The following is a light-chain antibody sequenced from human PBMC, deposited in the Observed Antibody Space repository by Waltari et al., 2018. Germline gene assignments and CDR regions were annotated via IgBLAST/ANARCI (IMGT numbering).Light chain of an antibody. Sequence: DIQMTQFPSAVSASVGDRVTMTCRASQGISNWLAWYQQKPGKAPKLLIYGASILQTGVPSRFSAGGSGTDFTLTISNLQPDDFATYFCQQGNSFPPASGQGTKVEVK. J-gene: IGKJ1*01. V-gene: IGKV1-12*01. CDR3: QQGNSFPPA. CDR2: GAS. CDR1: QGISNW.